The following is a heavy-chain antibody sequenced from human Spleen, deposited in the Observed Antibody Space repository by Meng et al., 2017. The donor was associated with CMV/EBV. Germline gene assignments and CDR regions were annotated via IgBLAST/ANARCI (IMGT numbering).Heavy chain of an antibody. J-gene: IGHJ5*02. Sequence: GESLKISCAASGFTFSSYAMSWVRQAPGKGLEWVSYISSSGSTIYYADSVKGRFTISRDNAKNSLYLQMNSLRAEDTAVYYCARGTIGHLDPWGQGTLVTVSS. CDR2: ISSSGSTI. CDR1: GFTFSSYA. D-gene: IGHD2-2*01. CDR3: ARGTIGHLDP. V-gene: IGHV3-48*03.